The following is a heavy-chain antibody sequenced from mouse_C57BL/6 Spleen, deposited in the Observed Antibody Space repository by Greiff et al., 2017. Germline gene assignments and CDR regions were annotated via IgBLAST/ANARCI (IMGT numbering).Heavy chain of an antibody. CDR3: AEINTVVDY. Sequence: EVLLVESGAGLVKPGASLKLSCAASGFTFSDYGMHWVRQAPGKGLEWVANISSGSSTIYYADKVKGRFTISRDNAKNTLFLQMTSLWAEDTAMYYCAEINTVVDYWGQGTTLTVSS. D-gene: IGHD1-1*01. V-gene: IGHV5-17*01. J-gene: IGHJ2*01. CDR1: GFTFSDYG. CDR2: ISSGSSTI.